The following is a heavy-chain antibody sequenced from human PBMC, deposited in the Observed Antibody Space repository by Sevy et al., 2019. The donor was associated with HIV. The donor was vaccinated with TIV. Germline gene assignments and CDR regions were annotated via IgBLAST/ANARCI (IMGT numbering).Heavy chain of an antibody. V-gene: IGHV3-33*01. Sequence: GGSLRLSCAASGFTFSSYGMHWVRQAPGKGLEWVAVIWYDGSNKYYADSVKGRFTISRDNSKNTRYLQMNSLRAEDTAVYYCAREGTSKAVRDRSHYYYYYGMDVWGQGTTVTVPS. D-gene: IGHD1-1*01. CDR3: AREGTSKAVRDRSHYYYYYGMDV. CDR1: GFTFSSYG. CDR2: IWYDGSNK. J-gene: IGHJ6*02.